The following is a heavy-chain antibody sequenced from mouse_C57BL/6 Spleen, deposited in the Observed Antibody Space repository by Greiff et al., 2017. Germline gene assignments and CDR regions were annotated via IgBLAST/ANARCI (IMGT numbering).Heavy chain of an antibody. V-gene: IGHV1-82*01. CDR3: ARSRDGYYRAMDY. CDR1: GYAFSSSW. CDR2: IYPGDGDT. J-gene: IGHJ4*01. Sequence: QVQLQQPGPELVKPGASVKISCKASGYAFSSSWMNWVKQRPGKGLEWIGRIYPGDGDTNYNGKFKGKATLTADKSSSTAYMQLSSLTSEDSAVYFCARSRDGYYRAMDYWGQGTSVTVSS. D-gene: IGHD2-3*01.